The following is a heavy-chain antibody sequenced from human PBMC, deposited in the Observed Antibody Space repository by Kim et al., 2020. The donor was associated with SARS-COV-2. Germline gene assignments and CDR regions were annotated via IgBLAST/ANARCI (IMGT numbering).Heavy chain of an antibody. CDR3: ARGGESGWQGLYYGMDV. CDR2: INPNSGGT. D-gene: IGHD6-19*01. J-gene: IGHJ6*02. Sequence: ASVKVSCKASGYTFTGYYMHWVRQAPGQGLEWMGRINPNSGGTNYAQKFQGRVTMTRDTSISTAYMELSRLRSDDTVVYYCARGGESGWQGLYYGMDVWGQGTTVTVSS. CDR1: GYTFTGYY. V-gene: IGHV1-2*05.